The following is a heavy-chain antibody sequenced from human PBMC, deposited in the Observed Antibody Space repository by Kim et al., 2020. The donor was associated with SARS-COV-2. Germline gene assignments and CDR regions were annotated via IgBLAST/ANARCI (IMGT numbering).Heavy chain of an antibody. Sequence: PSLKSRVSMSVDKPKSQFSLKLSSVTAADTAVYYCASRYCSGGSCSLFDYWGQGTLVTVSS. V-gene: IGHV4-4*02. D-gene: IGHD2-15*01. CDR3: ASRYCSGGSCSLFDY. J-gene: IGHJ4*02.